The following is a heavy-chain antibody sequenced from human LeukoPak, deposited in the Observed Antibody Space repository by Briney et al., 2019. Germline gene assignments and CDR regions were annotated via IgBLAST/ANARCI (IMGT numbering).Heavy chain of an antibody. CDR2: ISWNCERV. Sequence: GGALLLCCSAAGFPFDHYGMHSVRQAPARVVERVARISWNCERVGYADSVKRRFTISRDNGKNSLYLEMNSLRLEDTAFYYCAKCSSGFWSLDAVNLWGQGTLVTVSS. CDR1: GFPFDHYG. CDR3: AKCSSGFWSLDAVNL. J-gene: IGHJ3*01. V-gene: IGHV3-9*01. D-gene: IGHD3-22*01.